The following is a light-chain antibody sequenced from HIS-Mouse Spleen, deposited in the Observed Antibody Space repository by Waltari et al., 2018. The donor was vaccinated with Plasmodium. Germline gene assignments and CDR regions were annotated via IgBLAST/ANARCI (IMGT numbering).Light chain of an antibody. CDR3: YSTDSSGNHRV. CDR1: ALPKKY. CDR2: EAS. J-gene: IGLJ3*02. V-gene: IGLV3-10*01. Sequence: SYELTQPPSVSVSPGQTARITCSGDALPKKYAYWYQQKSGQAPVLVIYEASKRPSGIPERFSGSSSGTMDTLTIRGAQVEDEADYYCYSTDSSGNHRVFGGGTKLTVL.